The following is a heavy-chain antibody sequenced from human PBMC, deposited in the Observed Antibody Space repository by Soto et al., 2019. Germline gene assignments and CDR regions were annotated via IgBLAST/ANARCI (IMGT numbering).Heavy chain of an antibody. Sequence: EVHLVESGGGLVQPGESLRLSCEASGFNFRDFWMHWVRQRPGKGPEWVSNIPSDGRDVSYADSVRGRFTISRDDARNTLYLQMSDLRVEDTAIYYCTRDDSGLGIDYWGQGTQVTVSS. J-gene: IGHJ4*02. D-gene: IGHD1-26*01. V-gene: IGHV3-74*01. CDR3: TRDDSGLGIDY. CDR1: GFNFRDFW. CDR2: IPSDGRDV.